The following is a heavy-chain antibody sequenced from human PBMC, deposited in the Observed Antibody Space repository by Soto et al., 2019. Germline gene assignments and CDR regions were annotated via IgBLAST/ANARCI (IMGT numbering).Heavy chain of an antibody. D-gene: IGHD6-13*01. CDR2: ISSSSSYI. Sequence: EVQLVESGGGLVKPGGSLRLSCAASGFTFSSYSMNWVRQAPGKGLEWVSSISSSSSYIYYADSVKGRFTISRDNAKNSLYLQMNSLRAEDTAVYYCARDYSSSWYSDFDYWGQGTLVTVSS. V-gene: IGHV3-21*01. CDR1: GFTFSSYS. CDR3: ARDYSSSWYSDFDY. J-gene: IGHJ4*02.